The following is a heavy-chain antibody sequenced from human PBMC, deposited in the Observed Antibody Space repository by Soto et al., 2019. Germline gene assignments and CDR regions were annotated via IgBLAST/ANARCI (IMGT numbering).Heavy chain of an antibody. J-gene: IGHJ4*02. CDR2: LYSGGST. D-gene: IGHD4-17*01. CDR1: GFTVSSNY. Sequence: EVQMVESGGGLIQPGGSLKLSCAASGFTVSSNYMSWIRQAPGKGLEWVSVLYSGGSTYYADSVRGRFTISRDNSKNTLYLQMNSLRVEDTAVYYCARGRDYGDFVYDNWGQGTLVTVS. V-gene: IGHV3-53*01. CDR3: ARGRDYGDFVYDN.